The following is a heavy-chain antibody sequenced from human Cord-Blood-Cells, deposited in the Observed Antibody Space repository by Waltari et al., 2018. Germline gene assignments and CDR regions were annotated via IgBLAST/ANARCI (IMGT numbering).Heavy chain of an antibody. CDR3: ARDRDGSGSYPFDP. D-gene: IGHD3-10*01. CDR1: GGTFSSYA. J-gene: IGHJ5*02. Sequence: QVQLVQSGAEVKKPGSSVQVSCKASGGTFSSYAISWVRQAPGQGLEWMGGIIPILGIANYAQKFQGRVTITADESTSTAYMELSSLRSEDTAVYYCARDRDGSGSYPFDPWGQGTLVTVSS. V-gene: IGHV1-69*04. CDR2: IIPILGIA.